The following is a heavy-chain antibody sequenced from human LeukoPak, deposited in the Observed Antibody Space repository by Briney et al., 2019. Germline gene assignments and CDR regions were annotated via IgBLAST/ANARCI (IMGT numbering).Heavy chain of an antibody. V-gene: IGHV4-39*07. CDR2: IYYSGST. J-gene: IGHJ4*02. CDR1: GGSISSSSYY. CDR3: ARDLHGSYGPPNFDY. Sequence: PSETLSLTCTVSGGSISSSSYYWGWIRQPPGKGLEWIGSIYYSGSTYYNPSLKSRVTISVDTSKNQFSLKLSSVTAADTAVYYCARDLHGSYGPPNFDYWGQGTLVTVSS. D-gene: IGHD5-18*01.